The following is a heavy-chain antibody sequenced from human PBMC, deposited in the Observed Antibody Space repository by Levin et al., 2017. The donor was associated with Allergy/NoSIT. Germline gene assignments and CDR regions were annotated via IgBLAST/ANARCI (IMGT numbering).Heavy chain of an antibody. CDR1: GFTFSSYA. D-gene: IGHD1-7*01. CDR2: ISGSGGST. Sequence: GGSLRLSCAASGFTFSSYAMSWVRQAPGKGLERVSAISGSGGSTYYEDSVKGRFTISRDNSKNTLYLQMNSLRAEDTAVDYCAKDRREHNWNYGAFDIWGQGTMVTVSS. CDR3: AKDRREHNWNYGAFDI. J-gene: IGHJ3*02. V-gene: IGHV3-23*01.